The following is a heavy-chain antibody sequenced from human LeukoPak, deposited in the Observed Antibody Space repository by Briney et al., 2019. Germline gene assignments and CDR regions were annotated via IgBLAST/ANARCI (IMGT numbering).Heavy chain of an antibody. Sequence: GGSLRLSCAASGFTFSDYDMNWIRHAPGTGLEWVSYITVSSSSKYYADSVKGRFTISRDNAKNSLYLQMNSLRAEDTAVYYCARPTTSGWYPHWGQGTMVTVSS. J-gene: IGHJ3*01. CDR1: GFTFSDYD. CDR3: ARPTTSGWYPH. D-gene: IGHD6-19*01. V-gene: IGHV3-48*01. CDR2: ITVSSSSK.